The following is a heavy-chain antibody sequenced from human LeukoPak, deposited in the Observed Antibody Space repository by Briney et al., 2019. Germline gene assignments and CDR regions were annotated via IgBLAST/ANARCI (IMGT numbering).Heavy chain of an antibody. CDR1: GFTFSNYG. J-gene: IGHJ4*02. D-gene: IGHD5-12*01. CDR3: AKDTGSGYDYFSYYFDY. CDR2: ISGTAFST. Sequence: HTGGSLRLSCAASGFTFSNYGMGWVRQAPGKGLEWVSLISGTAFSTYYADSVRGRFTISRDNSKNTLYLQMNSLRAEDTAVYYCAKDTGSGYDYFSYYFDYWGQGTLVTVSS. V-gene: IGHV3-23*01.